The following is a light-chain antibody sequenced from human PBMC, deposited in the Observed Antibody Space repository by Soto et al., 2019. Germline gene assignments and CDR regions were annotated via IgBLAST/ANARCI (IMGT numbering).Light chain of an antibody. Sequence: DIQLTQSPSFLSASVGDRVTITCRASQRITSWLAWYQQKPGKAPKLLIYKASTLESGVPSRFSGSGSGTKFTLTISSLQPDDFATYYCQQYNSYWTFGQGTKVDIK. J-gene: IGKJ1*01. V-gene: IGKV1-5*03. CDR3: QQYNSYWT. CDR1: QRITSW. CDR2: KAS.